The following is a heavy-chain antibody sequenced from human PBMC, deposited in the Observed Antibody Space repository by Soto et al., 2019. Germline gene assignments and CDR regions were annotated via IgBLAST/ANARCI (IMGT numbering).Heavy chain of an antibody. CDR1: GGTFSSYA. J-gene: IGHJ6*02. CDR3: ARVSPPDDFYGYYGMDV. V-gene: IGHV1-69*01. D-gene: IGHD3-3*01. CDR2: IIPIFGTA. Sequence: QVQLVQSGAEVKKPGSSVKVSCKASGGTFSSYAISWVRQAPGQGLEWMGGIIPIFGTANYAQKCQGRVTITADESTSPAYMELSIPRSEDTAVYYCARVSPPDDFYGYYGMDVWGQGTTVTVSS.